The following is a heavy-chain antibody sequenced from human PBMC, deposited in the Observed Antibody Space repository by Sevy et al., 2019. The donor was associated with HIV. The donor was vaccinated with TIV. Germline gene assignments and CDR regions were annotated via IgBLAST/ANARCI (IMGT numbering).Heavy chain of an antibody. D-gene: IGHD3-22*01. J-gene: IGHJ3*02. CDR1: DFIFSTYG. V-gene: IGHV3-30*18. Sequence: GGSLRLSCAASDFIFSTYGMHWVRQAPGKGLEWVAAISYDGSNTYYADSVKGRLTVSRDNSRNTRYLQMNSLRVEDTAVDYGAKEKYYDSSGYPTGPAFDIWGQGTMVTVSS. CDR3: AKEKYYDSSGYPTGPAFDI. CDR2: ISYDGSNT.